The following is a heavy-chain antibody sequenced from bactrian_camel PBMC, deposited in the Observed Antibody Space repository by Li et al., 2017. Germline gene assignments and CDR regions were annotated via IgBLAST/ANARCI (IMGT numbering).Heavy chain of an antibody. CDR3: AATPTLWGAIIWSRATTYRY. J-gene: IGHJ4*01. Sequence: VQLVESGGGSVQAGGSLRLSCAASRYLHCMGWFRQAPGKEREGVATTYIGTLFISGDNTRYDDSVKGRFTISQDNDKSTLYLQMNSLKPEDTAMYYCAATPTLWGAIIWSRATTYRYWGQGTQVTVS. V-gene: IGHV3S42*01. CDR1: RYLHC. D-gene: IGHD3*01. CDR2: TYIGTLFISGDNT.